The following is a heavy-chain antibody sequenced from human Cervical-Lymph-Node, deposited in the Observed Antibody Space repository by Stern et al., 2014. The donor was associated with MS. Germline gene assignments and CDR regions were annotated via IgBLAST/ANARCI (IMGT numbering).Heavy chain of an antibody. CDR2: INAKTGNP. Sequence: QVQLLESGSELRKPGASVKVSCKASGYNVTTYAMNWGRQAPGQGLEWLGWINAKTGNPTFAQGFTGRFVFSLDTSINTAYLQITSLKAEDSAVYYCATWGTGNSPPLFYWGQGTLVTVSS. CDR3: ATWGTGNSPPLFY. V-gene: IGHV7-4-1*02. CDR1: GYNVTTYA. J-gene: IGHJ4*02. D-gene: IGHD3-16*01.